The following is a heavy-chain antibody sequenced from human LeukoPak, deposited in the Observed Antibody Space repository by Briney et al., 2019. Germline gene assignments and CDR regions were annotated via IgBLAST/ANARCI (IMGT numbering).Heavy chain of an antibody. CDR3: ARDAPGYSSSWYPSHFDY. CDR1: GGSISSYY. D-gene: IGHD6-13*01. V-gene: IGHV4-4*07. Sequence: SETLSLTCTVSGGSISSYYWSWIRQPAGKGLEWIGCIYTSGSTNYNPSLKSRVTMSVDTSKNQFSLKLSSVTAADTAVYYCARDAPGYSSSWYPSHFDYWGQGTLVTVSS. J-gene: IGHJ4*02. CDR2: IYTSGST.